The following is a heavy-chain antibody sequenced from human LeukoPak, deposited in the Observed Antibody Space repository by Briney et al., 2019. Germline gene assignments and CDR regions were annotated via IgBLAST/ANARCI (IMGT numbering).Heavy chain of an antibody. CDR1: GYTFTIYD. Sequence: ASVTVSFTASGYTFTIYDINWVRQAPGQGLEWMGWMNPNSGNTGYAQKFQGRVTVTRNTSISTAYMELSSLRSEDTAVYYCARRGWDFDYWGQGTLVTVSS. V-gene: IGHV1-8*01. CDR2: MNPNSGNT. D-gene: IGHD1-26*01. J-gene: IGHJ4*02. CDR3: ARRGWDFDY.